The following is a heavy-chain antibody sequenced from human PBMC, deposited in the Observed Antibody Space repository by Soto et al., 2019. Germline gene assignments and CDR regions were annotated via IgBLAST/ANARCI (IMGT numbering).Heavy chain of an antibody. Sequence: QVQLVQSGAEVKKPGSSVKVSCKASGDTFSGYSISWVRQAPGQGLEWMGGIIPLFGTTNYAQRFQGRVTITADKSTSTAYMDLSSLKSEDTAIYYCARDLGSGYDPGDYWGQGTLVTVSS. D-gene: IGHD5-12*01. CDR3: ARDLGSGYDPGDY. V-gene: IGHV1-69*14. CDR2: IIPLFGTT. J-gene: IGHJ4*02. CDR1: GDTFSGYS.